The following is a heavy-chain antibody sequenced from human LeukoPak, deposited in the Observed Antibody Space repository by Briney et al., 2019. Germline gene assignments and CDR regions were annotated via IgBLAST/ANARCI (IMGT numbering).Heavy chain of an antibody. D-gene: IGHD3-3*01. Sequence: PGGSLRLSCAASGFTFSNYPMAWIRQPPGKGLEWIGYIYHSGSTYYNPSLKSRVTISVDTSKNQFSLKLSSVTAADTAVYYCARGVYYDFWSGYYTLGPHYYYGMDVWGQGTTVTVSS. CDR2: IYHSGST. CDR3: ARGVYYDFWSGYYTLGPHYYYGMDV. CDR1: GFTFSNYP. V-gene: IGHV4-59*01. J-gene: IGHJ6*02.